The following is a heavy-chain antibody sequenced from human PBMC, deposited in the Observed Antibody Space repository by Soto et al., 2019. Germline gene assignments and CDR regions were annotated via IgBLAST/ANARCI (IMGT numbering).Heavy chain of an antibody. J-gene: IGHJ6*02. Sequence: ESGGGVVQPGRSLRLSCAASGFTFSNFGMYWVRQAPGKGLEWVALISYDGVNKYYAGSVKGRFTISRDNSKNTLYLQMNSLRAEDTAVYYCAKTYSSTWPYYYYGMDVWGQGTTFTVSS. CDR3: AKTYSSTWPYYYYGMDV. D-gene: IGHD6-13*01. CDR2: ISYDGVNK. V-gene: IGHV3-30*18. CDR1: GFTFSNFG.